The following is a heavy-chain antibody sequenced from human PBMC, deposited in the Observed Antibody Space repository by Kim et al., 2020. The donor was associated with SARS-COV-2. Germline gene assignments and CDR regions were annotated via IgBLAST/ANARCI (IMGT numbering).Heavy chain of an antibody. V-gene: IGHV4-34*01. D-gene: IGHD3-10*01. J-gene: IGHJ4*01. CDR1: GESFSGFY. Sequence: SETLSLTCAVYGESFSGFYWTWIRQPPGKGLEWIGEINYSGRANYNPSLESRVTISADTSKNQFSLRLTSVTAADTALYYCARRDMKRGIDYWGHGTLVTVSS. CDR2: INYSGRA. CDR3: ARRDMKRGIDY.